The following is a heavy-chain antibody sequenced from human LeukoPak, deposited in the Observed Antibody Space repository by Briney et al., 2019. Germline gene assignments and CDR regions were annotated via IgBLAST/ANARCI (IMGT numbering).Heavy chain of an antibody. D-gene: IGHD2-21*02. CDR2: ISSTSATI. CDR1: GFSYSSYS. Sequence: GGSLRLSCAASGFSYSSYSMNWVRQAPGKGLEWVSYISSTSATIYYADSVKGRFTISRDNAKNSPYLQMNSLRAEDTAVYYCARTVSSYYYYGMDVWGQGTTVTVSS. V-gene: IGHV3-48*01. J-gene: IGHJ6*02. CDR3: ARTVSSYYYYGMDV.